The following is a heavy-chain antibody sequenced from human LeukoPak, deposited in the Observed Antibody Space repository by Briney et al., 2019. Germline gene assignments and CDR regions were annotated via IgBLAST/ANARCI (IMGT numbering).Heavy chain of an antibody. Sequence: PGRSLRLSCAVSGFTFDDYAMHWVRQAPGKGMEWVSGISWNSGTIYYADSVKGRFTISRDDAKNSLYLQMHSLRAEDTALYYCAKRSAAGTVGYFDYWGQGTLVTVSS. V-gene: IGHV3-9*01. CDR3: AKRSAAGTVGYFDY. CDR1: GFTFDDYA. J-gene: IGHJ4*02. D-gene: IGHD6-13*01. CDR2: ISWNSGTI.